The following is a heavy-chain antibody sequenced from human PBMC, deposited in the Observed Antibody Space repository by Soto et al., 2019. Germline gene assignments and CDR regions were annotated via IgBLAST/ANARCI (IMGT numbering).Heavy chain of an antibody. D-gene: IGHD4-17*01. V-gene: IGHV1-18*01. CDR2: ISTYNGRT. CDR3: TRRYGDPSSAAGFDY. Sequence: GASVKVSCKASGYSFTDYGISWVRQAPGQGLEWMGWISTYNGRTSSAQKLQGRVTMTTDRSTSTTYMERRSLRSDDTAVYYCTRRYGDPSSAAGFDYWGQGTLVTVSS. CDR1: GYSFTDYG. J-gene: IGHJ4*02.